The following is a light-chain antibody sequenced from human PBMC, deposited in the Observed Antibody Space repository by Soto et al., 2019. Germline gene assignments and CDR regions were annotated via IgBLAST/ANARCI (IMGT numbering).Light chain of an antibody. Sequence: QSALAQPASVSGSPGQSITISCTGTSSDVGGYNSVSWYRQDPGKAPKLMIYDVTNRPSGGSNRFSGSKSGNTASLTISGLQAEDEADYYCSSFTSSITYVFGTGTKVTVL. J-gene: IGLJ1*01. V-gene: IGLV2-14*01. CDR1: SSDVGGYNS. CDR3: SSFTSSITYV. CDR2: DVT.